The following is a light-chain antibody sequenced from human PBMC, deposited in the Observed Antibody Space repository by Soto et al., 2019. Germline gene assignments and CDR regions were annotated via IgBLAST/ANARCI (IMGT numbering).Light chain of an antibody. CDR3: QQYYTTPLT. J-gene: IGKJ4*01. CDR1: QSVSSY. V-gene: IGKV3-11*01. CDR2: DAS. Sequence: EIVLTQSPATLSFSPWERPTPSYMASQSVSSYLAWYQQKPGQAPRLLIYDASNRATGIPARFSGSGSGTDFTLTISSLQAEDVAVYYCQQYYTTPLTFGGGTKVDIK.